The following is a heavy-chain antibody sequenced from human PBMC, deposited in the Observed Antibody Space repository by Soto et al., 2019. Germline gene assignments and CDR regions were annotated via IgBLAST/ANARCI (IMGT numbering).Heavy chain of an antibody. J-gene: IGHJ6*01. Sequence: GGSLRLSCTVSGFTFSNAWMTWVRQAPGKGLEWVGRIKSKTDDGTTDYAAPVKGRFTISRDDSRNTLYLQMNSLKTGDTAVYYCTTDSSSWAYYYYYGTDVWGQGTTVTVSS. CDR1: GFTFSNAW. V-gene: IGHV3-15*01. CDR2: IKSKTDDGTT. D-gene: IGHD2-2*01. CDR3: TTDSSSWAYYYYYGTDV.